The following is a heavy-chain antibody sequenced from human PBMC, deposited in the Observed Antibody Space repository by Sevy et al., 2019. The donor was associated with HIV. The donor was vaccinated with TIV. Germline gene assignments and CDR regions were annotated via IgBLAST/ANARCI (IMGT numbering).Heavy chain of an antibody. Sequence: GGSLRLSCAASGFTFDDYAMHWVRQAPGKGLEWVSGIGWNSGSIGYADSVKGRFTISRDNAKNSLYLQMNSLRAEDTALYYCAKEGWVYSSSWYYFDYWGQGTLVTVSS. CDR3: AKEGWVYSSSWYYFDY. CDR2: IGWNSGSI. CDR1: GFTFDDYA. D-gene: IGHD6-13*01. V-gene: IGHV3-9*01. J-gene: IGHJ4*02.